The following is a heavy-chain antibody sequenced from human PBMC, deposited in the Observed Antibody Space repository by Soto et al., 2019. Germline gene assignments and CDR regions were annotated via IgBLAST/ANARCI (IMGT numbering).Heavy chain of an antibody. CDR1: GFTFNSYS. J-gene: IGHJ4*02. Sequence: PGGSLRLSCAVSGFTFNSYSMNWVRQAPGKGLEWVSSISSFSNYMYYTDSVKGRFTISRDNARNSLYLQMNSLRAEDTAVYYCARGLYYYDSRGYWGYWGQGTLVTVSS. CDR3: ARGLYYYDSRGYWGY. D-gene: IGHD3-22*01. V-gene: IGHV3-21*01. CDR2: ISSFSNYM.